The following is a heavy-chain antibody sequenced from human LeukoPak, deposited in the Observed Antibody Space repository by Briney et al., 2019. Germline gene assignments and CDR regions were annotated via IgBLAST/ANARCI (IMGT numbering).Heavy chain of an antibody. J-gene: IGHJ4*02. CDR3: ARGDCSEGNCYSDY. Sequence: GASVTVSCEPSGYTFRTYYIYWVRQAPGQGLEWMGRFTPSGGTTKYAQNFQGRVTMTRDTSTNTVYMELSSLRSDDTAVYYCARGDCSEGNCYSDYWGQGTLVTVSS. CDR2: FTPSGGTT. V-gene: IGHV1-46*01. D-gene: IGHD2-21*02. CDR1: GYTFRTYY.